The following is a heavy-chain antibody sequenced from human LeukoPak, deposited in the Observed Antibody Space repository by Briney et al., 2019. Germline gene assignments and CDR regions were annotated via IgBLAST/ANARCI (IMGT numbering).Heavy chain of an antibody. CDR2: IKKDGSDK. CDR3: ARHSSGSYYTY. J-gene: IGHJ4*02. CDR1: AFTFSSFC. Sequence: SGGSLRFSRAAYAFTFSSFCMSRVGQAPGKGLEWLVHIKKDGSDKYYVDSVKGRFTISRDNAKNSLYLHMISLRADDTDMYYCARHSSGSYYTYWGQGTLVTVSS. D-gene: IGHD3-10*01. V-gene: IGHV3-7*01.